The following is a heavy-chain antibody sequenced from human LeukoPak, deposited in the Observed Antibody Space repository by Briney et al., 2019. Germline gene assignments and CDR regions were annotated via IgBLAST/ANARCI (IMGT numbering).Heavy chain of an antibody. Sequence: ASVKVSCKASVGTFSSYVISWVRQAPGQGLEGMGWISAYNGNTNYAQKLQGRVTMTTDTSTSTAYMELRSLRSDGTAVYYCARFGLGKHIEVAGIPFDIWGQGTMVTVSS. CDR1: VGTFSSYV. D-gene: IGHD6-19*01. CDR3: ARFGLGKHIEVAGIPFDI. V-gene: IGHV1-18*01. J-gene: IGHJ3*02. CDR2: ISAYNGNT.